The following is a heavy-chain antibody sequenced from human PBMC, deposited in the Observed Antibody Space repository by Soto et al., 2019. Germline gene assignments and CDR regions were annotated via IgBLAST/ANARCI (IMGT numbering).Heavy chain of an antibody. CDR3: AKDALTVAGPQRGSLDV. D-gene: IGHD6-19*01. Sequence: HPGGSLRLFCAASGFTLSRKGMHWVRQAPGKGLEWVAVISYDGSNKYYGDSVKGRFTISRDNSKNTVYLQMNSLRAEDTAVYYCAKDALTVAGPQRGSLDVWGQGTTVTVSS. V-gene: IGHV3-30*18. CDR1: GFTLSRKG. CDR2: ISYDGSNK. J-gene: IGHJ6*02.